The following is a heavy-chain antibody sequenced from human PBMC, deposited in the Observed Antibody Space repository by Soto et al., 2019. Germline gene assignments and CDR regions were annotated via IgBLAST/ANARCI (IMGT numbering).Heavy chain of an antibody. CDR2: VSSSGTTM. J-gene: IGHJ4*02. D-gene: IGHD6-6*01. CDR1: GFTFSDND. CDR3: ARMGPRAARPSY. V-gene: IGHV3-11*01. Sequence: QVQLAESGGGWVEPGGYRGISGAASGFTFSDNDLSWFRKSPGKGLGGVSFVSSSGTTMYFADSVKGRFTISRDNAKNSLYLQMNSLRAEDTAVYYCARMGPRAARPSYWGQGTLVTVSS.